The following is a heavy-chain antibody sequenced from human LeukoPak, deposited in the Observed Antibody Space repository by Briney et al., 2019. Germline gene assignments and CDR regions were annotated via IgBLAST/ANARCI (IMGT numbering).Heavy chain of an antibody. CDR2: INPSGGST. Sequence: GASVKVSCKASGYTFTSYYMHWVRQAPGQGLEWMGIINPSGGSTSYAQKFQGRVTMTRDTSTTTVYLELSSLRSEDTAVYYCARDCTNGVCPFDYWGQGTLVTVSS. V-gene: IGHV1-46*01. J-gene: IGHJ4*02. D-gene: IGHD2-8*01. CDR3: ARDCTNGVCPFDY. CDR1: GYTFTSYY.